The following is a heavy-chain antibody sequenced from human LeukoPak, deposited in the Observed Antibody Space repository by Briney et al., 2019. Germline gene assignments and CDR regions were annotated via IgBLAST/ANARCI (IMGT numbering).Heavy chain of an antibody. CDR3: AKGGCSSTGCYTGDDY. V-gene: IGHV3-23*01. J-gene: IGHJ4*02. CDR2: ISGSGAGT. Sequence: HPGGSLRLSCAASGFTFSSYAMSWVRQAPGKGLEWVSAISGSGAGTYYADSVKGRFTISRDNSKNTLFLQMNSLRAEDTALYYCAKGGCSSTGCYTGDDYWGQGTLVTVSS. CDR1: GFTFSSYA. D-gene: IGHD2-2*02.